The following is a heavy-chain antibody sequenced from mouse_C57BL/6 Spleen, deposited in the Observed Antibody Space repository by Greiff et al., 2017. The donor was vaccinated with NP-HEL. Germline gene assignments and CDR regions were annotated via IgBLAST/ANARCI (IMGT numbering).Heavy chain of an antibody. CDR2: IWRGGST. Sequence: VQVVESGPGLVQPSQSLSITCTVSGFSLTSYGVHWVRQSPGKGLEWLGVIWRGGSTDYNAAFMSRLSITKDNSKSQVFFKMNSLQADDTAIYYCAKNSLLTGFFDYWGQGTTLTVSS. D-gene: IGHD4-1*01. V-gene: IGHV2-5*01. CDR1: GFSLTSYG. CDR3: AKNSLLTGFFDY. J-gene: IGHJ2*01.